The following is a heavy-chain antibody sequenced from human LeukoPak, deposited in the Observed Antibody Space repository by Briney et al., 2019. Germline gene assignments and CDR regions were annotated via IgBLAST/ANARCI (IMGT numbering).Heavy chain of an antibody. CDR3: AGTYCSGGSCPPRSLAFDI. Sequence: GGSLRLSCAASGFTVSSYDMSWVRQAPGRGLEWGSSIRRSGENTYYGDAVKGRFTISRDNSKNTLYLQMNSLRAEDTAVYYCAGTYCSGGSCPPRSLAFDIWGQGTMVTVSS. J-gene: IGHJ3*02. D-gene: IGHD2-15*01. V-gene: IGHV3-23*02. CDR2: IRRSGENT. CDR1: GFTVSSYD.